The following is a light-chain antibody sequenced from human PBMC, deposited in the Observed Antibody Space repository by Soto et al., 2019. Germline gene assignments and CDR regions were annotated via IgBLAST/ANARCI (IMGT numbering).Light chain of an antibody. J-gene: IGKJ5*01. CDR2: AAS. CDR1: QGISNY. Sequence: DIQMTQSPSSLSASVGDRVTITCRASQGISNYLAWYQQKPGKVPKLLIYAASTLQSGVPSRFSGSGSGTDFTLTISSLQPDDFAVYYCHQYNKWPPITFGQGTRLEIK. V-gene: IGKV1-27*01. CDR3: HQYNKWPPIT.